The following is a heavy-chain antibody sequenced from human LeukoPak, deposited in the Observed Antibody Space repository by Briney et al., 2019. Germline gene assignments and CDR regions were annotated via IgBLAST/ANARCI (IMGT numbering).Heavy chain of an antibody. V-gene: IGHV4-59*01. CDR2: IYYSGST. D-gene: IGHD4-17*01. CDR3: ARGAPYGDFPFYYYGMDV. CDR1: GGSISSYY. Sequence: SETLSLTCTVSGGSISSYYWSWIRQPPGKGLEWIGYIYYSGSTNYNPSLKSRVTISVDTSKNQFSLKLSSVTAADTAVYYCARGAPYGDFPFYYYGMDVWGQGTTVTVSS. J-gene: IGHJ6*02.